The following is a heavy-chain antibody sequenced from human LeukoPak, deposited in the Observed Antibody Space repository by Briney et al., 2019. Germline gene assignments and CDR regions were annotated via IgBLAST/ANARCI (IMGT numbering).Heavy chain of an antibody. CDR1: GYTFTSYG. V-gene: IGHV1-18*01. D-gene: IGHD4-17*01. J-gene: IGHJ5*02. CDR3: ARDRHDYGEVDT. Sequence: GASVKVSCKASGYTFTSYGISWVRQAPGQGLEWMGWISAYNGNTNYAQKFQGRVTMTRDTSTSTVYMELSSLRSEDTAVYYCARDRHDYGEVDTWGQGTLVTVSS. CDR2: ISAYNGNT.